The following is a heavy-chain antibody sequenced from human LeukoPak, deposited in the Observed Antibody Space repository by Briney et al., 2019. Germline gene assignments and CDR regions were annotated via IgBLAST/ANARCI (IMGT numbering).Heavy chain of an antibody. D-gene: IGHD5-24*01. J-gene: IGHJ4*02. V-gene: IGHV3-23*01. CDR2: IIGSGGST. Sequence: PGGSLRLSCAASGFTFSSYAMTWVRQAPGKGLEWVSTIIGSGGSTYYADSVKGRFTISRDNSKNTLYLQMNSLRAEDTAVYYCAKGLAAMGDYWGQGTLVTVSS. CDR1: GFTFSSYA. CDR3: AKGLAAMGDY.